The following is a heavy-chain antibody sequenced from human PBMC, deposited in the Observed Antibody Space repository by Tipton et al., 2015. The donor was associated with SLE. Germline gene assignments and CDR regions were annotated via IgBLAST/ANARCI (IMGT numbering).Heavy chain of an antibody. CDR1: GGSISRYY. CDR3: ARSYDSSGSAGY. D-gene: IGHD3-22*01. CDR2: IYYSGST. J-gene: IGHJ4*02. Sequence: TLSLTCTVSGGSISRYYWSWIRQPPGKGLEWIAYIYYSGSTNYNPSLESRVTISVDTSKNQFSLKLSSVTAADTAVYYCARSYDSSGSAGYWGQGTLVTVSS. V-gene: IGHV4-59*12.